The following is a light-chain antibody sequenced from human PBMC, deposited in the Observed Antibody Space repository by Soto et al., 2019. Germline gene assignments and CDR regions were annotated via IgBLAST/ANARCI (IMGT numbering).Light chain of an antibody. V-gene: IGKV1-12*01. CDR3: QQANSFPLT. J-gene: IGKJ4*01. CDR2: AAS. Sequence: DIQVTQSPSSVSASVGDRVTITCRASQDISSWLAWYQQKPGKAPKLLIYAASSLQSGVPSRFSGSGSGTDISLTITSLQPEDFASYYCQQANSFPLTFGGGTKVEIK. CDR1: QDISSW.